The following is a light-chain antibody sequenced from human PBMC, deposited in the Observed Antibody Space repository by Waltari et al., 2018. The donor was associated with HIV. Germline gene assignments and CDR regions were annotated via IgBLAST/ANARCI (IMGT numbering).Light chain of an antibody. V-gene: IGLV2-14*01. J-gene: IGLJ3*02. CDR3: SSYTSSSTPV. CDR1: SSDVGGYTY. Sequence: QSALTQPASVSGSPGQSITISCTGTSSDVGGYTYVSWYQQHPGKAPKLMMYDVSNRPSGVSNRFSGSKSGNTASLTISGLQAEDEADYYCSSYTSSSTPVFGGGTKLTVL. CDR2: DVS.